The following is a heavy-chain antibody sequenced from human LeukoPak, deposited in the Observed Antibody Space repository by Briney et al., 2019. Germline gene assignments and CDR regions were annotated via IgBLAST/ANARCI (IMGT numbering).Heavy chain of an antibody. Sequence: SGPTLVKPTQTLTLTCTFSGFSLSTSGVGVGWIXXXXGKSLEWLALSYWDDDKRYSPSLKSRLTITKDTSKNQVVLTMTNMDPVDTATYYCAHSSNYDYVWGSYLYFDYWGQGTLVTVSS. J-gene: IGHJ4*02. D-gene: IGHD3-16*01. V-gene: IGHV2-5*02. CDR3: AHSSNYDYVWGSYLYFDY. CDR2: SYWDDDK. CDR1: GFSLSTSGVG.